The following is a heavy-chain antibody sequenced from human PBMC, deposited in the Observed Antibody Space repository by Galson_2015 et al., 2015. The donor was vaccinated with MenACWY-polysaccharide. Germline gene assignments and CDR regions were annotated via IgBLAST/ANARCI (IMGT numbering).Heavy chain of an antibody. Sequence: SLRLSCAASGFTFSGNWMHWVRQAPGKGLVWVSRINSDGRSTSYADSVKGRFTTSRDNAKNTLYLQMNRLSAEGTAVYYCARGRGRFPDNYSFDAKGQGTLVTVSS. CDR2: INSDGRST. J-gene: IGHJ4*02. CDR1: GFTFSGNW. D-gene: IGHD3-3*01. CDR3: ARGRGRFPDNYSFDA. V-gene: IGHV3-74*01.